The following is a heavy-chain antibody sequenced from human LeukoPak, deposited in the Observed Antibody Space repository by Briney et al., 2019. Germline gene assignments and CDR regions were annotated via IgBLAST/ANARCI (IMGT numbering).Heavy chain of an antibody. Sequence: SETLSLTCAVYGGSFSGYYWSWIRQPPGKGLEWIGEINHSGSTNYNPSLKSRVTISVDTSKNQFSLKLSSVTAADTAVYYCARLRKRALYGSGRRAWFDPWGQGTLVTVSS. V-gene: IGHV4-34*01. D-gene: IGHD3-10*01. CDR2: INHSGST. CDR1: GGSFSGYY. J-gene: IGHJ5*02. CDR3: ARLRKRALYGSGRRAWFDP.